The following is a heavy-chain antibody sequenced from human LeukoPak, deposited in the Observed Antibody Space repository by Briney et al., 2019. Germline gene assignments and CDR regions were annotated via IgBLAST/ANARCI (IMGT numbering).Heavy chain of an antibody. Sequence: GGSLRLSCAASGLTFSSYNMNWVRQAPGKGLEWVSYISRSGSTIKFADSVKGRFTISRDNAKNSLYLQMNSLRAEDTALYYCARDGTEGLAEYFQHWGQGTLVTVSS. V-gene: IGHV3-48*01. D-gene: IGHD1-26*01. CDR1: GLTFSSYN. CDR3: ARDGTEGLAEYFQH. CDR2: ISRSGSTI. J-gene: IGHJ1*01.